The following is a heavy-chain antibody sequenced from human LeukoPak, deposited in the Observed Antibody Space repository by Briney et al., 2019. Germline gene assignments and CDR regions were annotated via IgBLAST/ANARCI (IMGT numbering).Heavy chain of an antibody. CDR2: IYSGGST. CDR3: ASLEVVPAAHPQDY. Sequence: PGGSLRLSCAASGFTFSSYAMSWVRQAPGKGLEWVSVIYSGGSTYYADSVKGRFTISRDNSKNTLYLQMNSLRAEDTAVYYCASLEVVPAAHPQDYWGQGTLVTVSS. J-gene: IGHJ4*02. D-gene: IGHD2-2*01. V-gene: IGHV3-53*01. CDR1: GFTFSSYA.